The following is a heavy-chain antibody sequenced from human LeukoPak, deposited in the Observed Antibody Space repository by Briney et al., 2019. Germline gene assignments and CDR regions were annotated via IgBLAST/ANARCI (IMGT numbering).Heavy chain of an antibody. D-gene: IGHD3-10*01. V-gene: IGHV3-7*03. J-gene: IGHJ4*02. CDR2: INQDGSEK. Sequence: GGSLRLSCAASGFTFSSFWMSWVRQAPGKGLEWVANINQDGSEKYYVDSVKGRFTISRDNAKNSLYLQMNSLRAEDTAVYYCAKDLYGSEDSWGQGTLVAVSS. CDR3: AKDLYGSEDS. CDR1: GFTFSSFW.